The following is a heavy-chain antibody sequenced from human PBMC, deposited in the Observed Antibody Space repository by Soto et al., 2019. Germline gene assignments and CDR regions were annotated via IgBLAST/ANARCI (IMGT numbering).Heavy chain of an antibody. Sequence: EVQLLESGGGLVQPGGSLRLSCAASGFTFSSYAMSWVRQAPGKGLEWVSGISWNSGSIGYADSVKGRFTISRDNAKNSLYLQMNSLRAEDTALYYCAKDLDYGSGSYLHLAGPFDYWGQGTLVTVSS. CDR3: AKDLDYGSGSYLHLAGPFDY. V-gene: IGHV3-9*01. CDR1: GFTFSSYA. D-gene: IGHD3-10*01. CDR2: ISWNSGSI. J-gene: IGHJ4*02.